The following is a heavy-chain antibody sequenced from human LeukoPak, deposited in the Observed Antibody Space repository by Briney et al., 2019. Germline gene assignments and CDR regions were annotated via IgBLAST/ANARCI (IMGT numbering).Heavy chain of an antibody. J-gene: IGHJ4*02. CDR1: GGSISSSSYY. D-gene: IGHD5-18*01. CDR2: IYYSGST. V-gene: IGHV4-39*01. Sequence: SETLFLTCTVSGGSISSSSYYWGWIRQPPGKGLEWIGSIYYSGSTYYNPSLKSRVTISVDTSKNQFSLKLSSVTAADTAVYYCARRYSYGSGEDYWGQGTLVTVSS. CDR3: ARRYSYGSGEDY.